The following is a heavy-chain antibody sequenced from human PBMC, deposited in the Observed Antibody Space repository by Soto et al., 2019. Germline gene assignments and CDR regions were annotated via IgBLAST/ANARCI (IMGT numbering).Heavy chain of an antibody. CDR3: AREKGGWNLGLYSPNYALDV. J-gene: IGHJ6*02. CDR2: ITNSGSPI. V-gene: IGHV3-11*01. Sequence: QVQLVESGGGLVKPGGSLRLTCAASGFAAFSDHYMMWIRQAPGKGLEWISYITNSGSPINSADSVKGRFTVSRDNAKNSIYLQMDNLRAEDTAVYYCAREKGGWNLGLYSPNYALDVWGPGTTVIVSS. CDR1: GFAAFSDHY. D-gene: IGHD1-1*01.